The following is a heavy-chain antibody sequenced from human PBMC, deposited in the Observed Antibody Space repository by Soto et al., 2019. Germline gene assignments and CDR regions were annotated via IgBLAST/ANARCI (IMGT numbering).Heavy chain of an antibody. CDR3: ARGLDTDSTGTGYY. CDR1: GGTFSSYA. CDR2: IIPIFGTA. J-gene: IGHJ4*02. Sequence: GASVKVSCKASGGTFSSYAISWVRQAPGQGLEWMGGIIPIFGTANYAQKFQGRVTITADESTSTAYMELSSLRSEDTAVYYCARGLDTDSTGTGYYWGQGTLVTVSS. D-gene: IGHD1-1*01. V-gene: IGHV1-69*13.